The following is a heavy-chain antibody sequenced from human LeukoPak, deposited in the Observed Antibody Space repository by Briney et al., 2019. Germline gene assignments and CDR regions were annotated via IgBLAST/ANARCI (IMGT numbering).Heavy chain of an antibody. CDR2: IWYDGSNK. CDR3: AREVVRGVPDY. Sequence: GGSLRLSCAASGFTFSSYGMHWVRQAPGKGLEWVAVIWYDGSNKYYADSVKGRFTISRDNSKNTLYLQMNSLRAEDTAVYHCAREVVRGVPDYWGQGTLVTVSS. CDR1: GFTFSSYG. V-gene: IGHV3-33*01. D-gene: IGHD3-10*01. J-gene: IGHJ4*02.